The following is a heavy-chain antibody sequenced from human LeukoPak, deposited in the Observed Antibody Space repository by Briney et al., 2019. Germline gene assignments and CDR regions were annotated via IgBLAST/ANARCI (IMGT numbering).Heavy chain of an antibody. CDR3: ARHHRGYSSSIDY. D-gene: IGHD6-6*01. CDR2: IYYSGST. CDR1: GFTFSSYA. J-gene: IGHJ4*02. Sequence: GSLRLPCAASGFTFSSYAMSWVRQPPGKGLEWIGSIYYSGSTYYNPSLKSRVTISVDTSKNQFSLKLSSVTAADTAVYYCARHHRGYSSSIDYWGQGTLVTVSS. V-gene: IGHV4-39*01.